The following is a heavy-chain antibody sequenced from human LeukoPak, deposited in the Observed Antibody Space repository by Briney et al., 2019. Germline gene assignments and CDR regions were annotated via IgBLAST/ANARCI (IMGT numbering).Heavy chain of an antibody. V-gene: IGHV1-18*01. CDR1: GYTFISYG. D-gene: IGHD3-10*01. Sequence: ASVTVSCKASGYTFISYGFSWVRQAPGQGLEWMGWINAYNGDTNYAQKVQGRVTLTTDTSTSTAYMELRSLRSDDRAVYYCARDGSGQWLDYWGQGTLVTVSS. CDR3: ARDGSGQWLDY. J-gene: IGHJ4*02. CDR2: INAYNGDT.